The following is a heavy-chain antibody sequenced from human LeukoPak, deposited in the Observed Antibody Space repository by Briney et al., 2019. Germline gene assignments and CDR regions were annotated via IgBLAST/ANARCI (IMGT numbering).Heavy chain of an antibody. CDR2: ISNDGSRK. D-gene: IGHD3-3*01. CDR1: GFTFSRHG. CDR3: ARDRAWNYFDY. V-gene: IGHV3-30*03. J-gene: IGHJ4*02. Sequence: GRSLRLSCAPSGFTFSRHGMHWVGQPPGKGLEWVAIISNDGSRKYYAHSVEGRFTISRDNSKNTLYLQMDSLRAEDTAVYYCARDRAWNYFDYWGQGTLVTVSS.